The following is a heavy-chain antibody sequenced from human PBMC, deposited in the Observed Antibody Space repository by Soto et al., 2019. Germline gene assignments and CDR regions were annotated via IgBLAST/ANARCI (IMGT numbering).Heavy chain of an antibody. CDR1: GYTFTSYY. D-gene: IGHD3-9*01. J-gene: IGHJ6*02. CDR3: ARALYYDILTGYYSPSYYYYGMDV. V-gene: IGHV1-46*01. Sequence: GASVKVSCKASGYTFTSYYMHWVRQAPGQGLEWMGIINPSGGSTSYAQKFQGRVTMTRDTSTSTVYMELSSLRSEDTAVYYCARALYYDILTGYYSPSYYYYGMDVWGQGTTVTV. CDR2: INPSGGST.